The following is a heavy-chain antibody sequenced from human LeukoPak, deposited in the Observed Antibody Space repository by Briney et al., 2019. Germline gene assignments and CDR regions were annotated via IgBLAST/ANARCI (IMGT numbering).Heavy chain of an antibody. D-gene: IGHD3-16*02. CDR2: INSSSNER. CDR3: ARGLLGVGELSLYCPADY. V-gene: IGHV3-48*01. J-gene: IGHJ4*02. CDR1: GFTFSTYN. Sequence: PGGSLRLSCAASGFTFSTYNMNWVRQAPGKGLEWISDINSSSNERYYADSVKGRFTISRDNGKNSLYLQMNSLRAEDTAVYYCARGLLGVGELSLYCPADYWGQGTLVTVSS.